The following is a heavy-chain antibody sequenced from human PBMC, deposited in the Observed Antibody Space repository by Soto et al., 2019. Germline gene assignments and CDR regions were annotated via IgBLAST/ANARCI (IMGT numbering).Heavy chain of an antibody. CDR1: GGSISSSSYY. J-gene: IGHJ4*02. D-gene: IGHD6-19*01. CDR2: IFYSGST. Sequence: SETLSLTCTVSGGSISSSSYYWGWIRQPPGKGLEWIGTIFYSGSTYYNPSLKSRVTISVDTSKNQFSLRLISVTAADTALYYCARRYGWLYFDYWGQGSLVTSPQ. V-gene: IGHV4-39*01. CDR3: ARRYGWLYFDY.